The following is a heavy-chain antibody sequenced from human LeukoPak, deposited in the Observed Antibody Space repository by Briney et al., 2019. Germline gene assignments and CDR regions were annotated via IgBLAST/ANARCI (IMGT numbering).Heavy chain of an antibody. CDR1: GYTFTGYY. V-gene: IGHV1-2*02. CDR2: INPNSGGT. Sequence: GASVKVSCKASGYTFTGYYMHWVRQAPGQGREWMGWINPNSGGTNYAQKFQGRVTMTRDTSISTAYMELSRLRSDDTAGYYFAGGYEDWELLPGAFDFWGQGTMVTVSS. CDR3: AGGYEDWELLPGAFDF. J-gene: IGHJ3*01. D-gene: IGHD1-26*01.